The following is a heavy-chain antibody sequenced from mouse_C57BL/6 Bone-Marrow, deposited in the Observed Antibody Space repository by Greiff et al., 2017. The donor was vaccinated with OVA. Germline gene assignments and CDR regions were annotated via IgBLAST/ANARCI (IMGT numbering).Heavy chain of an antibody. CDR1: GFNIKDDY. D-gene: IGHD1-1*01. V-gene: IGHV14-4*01. CDR3: TTTTVGPYFDY. Sequence: EVQLQQSGAELVRPGASVKLSCTASGFNIKDDYMHWVKQRPEPGLEWIGWIDPENGDTEYASKFQGKATITADTSSNTAYLQLSSLTSEDTAVYYCTTTTVGPYFDYWGQGTTLTVSS. CDR2: IDPENGDT. J-gene: IGHJ2*01.